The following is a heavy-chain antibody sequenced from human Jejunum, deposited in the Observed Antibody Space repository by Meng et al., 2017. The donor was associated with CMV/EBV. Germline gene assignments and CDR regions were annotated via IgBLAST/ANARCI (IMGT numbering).Heavy chain of an antibody. V-gene: IGHV3-48*03. J-gene: IGHJ5*02. D-gene: IGHD1-26*01. Sequence: STFSSYEMNWVRQAPGKGLEWVSYISSDGSTILYADSVKGRFTISRDNAKNSVYLQMKSLRAEDTAVYYCARELGARSPHYNWFDPWGQGTLVTVSS. CDR2: ISSDGSTI. CDR1: STFSSYE. CDR3: ARELGARSPHYNWFDP.